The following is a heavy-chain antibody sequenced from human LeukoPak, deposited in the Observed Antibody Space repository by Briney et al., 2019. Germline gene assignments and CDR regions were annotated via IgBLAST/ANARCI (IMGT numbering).Heavy chain of an antibody. D-gene: IGHD6-13*01. Sequence: SETLSLTCTVSGGSISSGGYYWSWIRQPPGKGLEWIGYIYHSGSTYYNPSLKSRVTISVDRSKNQFSLKLSSVTAADTAVYYCAHSSSWYSFDFWGQGTLVTVSS. CDR2: IYHSGST. J-gene: IGHJ4*02. CDR1: GGSISSGGYY. CDR3: AHSSSWYSFDF. V-gene: IGHV4-30-2*01.